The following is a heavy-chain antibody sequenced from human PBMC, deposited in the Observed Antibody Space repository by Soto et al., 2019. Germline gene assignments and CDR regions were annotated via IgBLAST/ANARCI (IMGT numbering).Heavy chain of an antibody. J-gene: IGHJ6*02. V-gene: IGHV3-23*01. D-gene: IGHD2-2*01. CDR1: GFFFSSYA. Sequence: EVQLLESGGGLVQPGGSLRLSCAASGFFFSSYAMSWVRQSPGKGLEWVAAISGGGGSTYYADSVKGRFTISRDNSKNTLYLQMSGRRAEDTAVYYCAKDPASYYYYYGMDVWGQGTTVTVSS. CDR3: AKDPASYYYYYGMDV. CDR2: ISGGGGST.